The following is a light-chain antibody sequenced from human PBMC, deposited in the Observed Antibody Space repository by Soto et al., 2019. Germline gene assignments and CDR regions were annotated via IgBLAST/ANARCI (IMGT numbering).Light chain of an antibody. CDR3: CSYASTSPYV. Sequence: QSVLTQPACVSGSPGQSITISCIGTSSDVGSSDLVSLYQQHPDTAPKLLIYGASKRPSGVSNRFSGSKSGNTASLTISGLQAEDEADYYCCSYASTSPYVFGTGTKVTVL. J-gene: IGLJ1*01. CDR2: GAS. CDR1: SSDVGSSDL. V-gene: IGLV2-23*01.